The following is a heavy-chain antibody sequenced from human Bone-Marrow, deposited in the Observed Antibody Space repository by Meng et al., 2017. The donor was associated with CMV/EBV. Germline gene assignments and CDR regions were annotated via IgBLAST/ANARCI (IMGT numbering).Heavy chain of an antibody. CDR3: ARDRDDSRADP. CDR2: SNAGNGDT. V-gene: IGHV1-3*02. CDR1: GNTFTTYT. Sequence: ASVKVSCKASGNTFTTYTLHWVCQAPGQRLEWMGRSNAGNGDTKYSQEFQGRVTMTTDTSTSTAYMELRSLRSDDTAVYYCARDRDDSRADPWGQGTLVTVSS. J-gene: IGHJ5*02. D-gene: IGHD3-22*01.